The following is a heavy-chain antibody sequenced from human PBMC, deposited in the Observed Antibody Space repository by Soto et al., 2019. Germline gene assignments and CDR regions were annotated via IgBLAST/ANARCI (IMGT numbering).Heavy chain of an antibody. J-gene: IGHJ5*02. D-gene: IGHD6-19*01. V-gene: IGHV2-5*02. Sequence: GSGPTLVNPTQTLTLTCSFSGFSLSTSGVGVGWIRQPPGKALEWLALIYWDDDKRYSPSLKSRLTITKDTSKNQVVLTMTNMDPVDTATYYCAHAPGIAVTTNWFDPWGQGILVTVSS. CDR1: GFSLSTSGVG. CDR2: IYWDDDK. CDR3: AHAPGIAVTTNWFDP.